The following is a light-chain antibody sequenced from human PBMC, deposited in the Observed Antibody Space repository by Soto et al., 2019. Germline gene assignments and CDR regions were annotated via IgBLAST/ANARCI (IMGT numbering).Light chain of an antibody. CDR3: QQYNSYSPT. V-gene: IGKV1-5*01. Sequence: DIQMTQSPSTLPASLGDRVTITCRASQTISSWLAWYQQKPGKAPKVMIYDASSLESGVPSRFRGSGSGTEFTLTISSLPPDDFETYYCQQYNSYSPTFGQGTKVDIK. CDR2: DAS. J-gene: IGKJ1*01. CDR1: QTISSW.